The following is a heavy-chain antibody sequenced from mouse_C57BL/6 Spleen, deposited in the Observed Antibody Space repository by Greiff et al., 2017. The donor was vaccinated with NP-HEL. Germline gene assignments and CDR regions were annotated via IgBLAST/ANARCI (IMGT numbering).Heavy chain of an antibody. Sequence: EVNVVESGGDLVKPGGSLKLSCAASGFTFSSYGMSWVRQTPDKRLEWVATISSGGSYTYYPDSVKGRFTISRDNAKNTLYLQMSSLKSEDTAMYYCARHGDYGYAMDYWGQGTSVTVSS. V-gene: IGHV5-6*01. CDR2: ISSGGSYT. CDR3: ARHGDYGYAMDY. D-gene: IGHD1-1*02. CDR1: GFTFSSYG. J-gene: IGHJ4*01.